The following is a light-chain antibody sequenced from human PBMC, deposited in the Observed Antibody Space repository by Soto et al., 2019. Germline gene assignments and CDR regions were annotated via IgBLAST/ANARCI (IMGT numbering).Light chain of an antibody. V-gene: IGKV1-5*03. CDR2: RAS. J-gene: IGKJ4*01. CDR3: QEYNSY. Sequence: DTQLTQSPSTLSASVGDRITITCRASQGIDDWLAWSQQKPGKAPNLRIYRASHLESGVPSRFRGSGFGTEFTLTISSRQPDDSGTYYCQEYNSYFGGGTKVES. CDR1: QGIDDW.